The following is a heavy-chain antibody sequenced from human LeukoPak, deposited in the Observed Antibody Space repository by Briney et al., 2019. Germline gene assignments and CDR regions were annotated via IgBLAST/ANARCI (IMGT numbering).Heavy chain of an antibody. Sequence: GSLRLSCAASGFTFSTYTMYWVRHPPGKRLEWVSIIGNNGGGIHYADSVKGRFTISRDNFKNALYLQMNSLRVEDTAVYYCAIDPNWGTHSWGQGVLVTVSS. CDR2: IGNNGGGI. V-gene: IGHV3-23*01. CDR1: GFTFSTYT. J-gene: IGHJ4*02. D-gene: IGHD7-27*01. CDR3: AIDPNWGTHS.